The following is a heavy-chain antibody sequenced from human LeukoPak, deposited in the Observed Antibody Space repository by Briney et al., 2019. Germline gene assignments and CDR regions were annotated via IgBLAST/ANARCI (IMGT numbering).Heavy chain of an antibody. V-gene: IGHV4-34*01. CDR3: ARVSRWFLAVAGYADY. CDR2: ANHRGST. J-gene: IGHJ4*02. CDR1: GGSFSGYS. D-gene: IGHD6-19*01. Sequence: PSETLSLTCAFSGGSFSGYSWSWIRQTPGQGLEWIGEANHRGSTNYNPSLKSRVTISVDTSKCQFSLRLTSVTAADTAVYYCARVSRWFLAVAGYADYWGQGTQVTVSS.